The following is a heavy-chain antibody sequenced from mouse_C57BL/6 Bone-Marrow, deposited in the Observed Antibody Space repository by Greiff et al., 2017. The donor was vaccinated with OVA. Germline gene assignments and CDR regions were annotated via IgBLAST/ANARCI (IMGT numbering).Heavy chain of an antibody. Sequence: VQLQQSGPELVKPGASVKISCKASGYAFSSSWMNWVKQRPGKGLEWIGRIYPGDGDTNYNGKFKGKATLTADKSSSTAYMQLSSLTSEDSAVYFCAREGGYYIFDYWGQGTTLTVSS. CDR3: AREGGYYIFDY. CDR2: IYPGDGDT. V-gene: IGHV1-82*01. D-gene: IGHD2-12*01. CDR1: GYAFSSSW. J-gene: IGHJ2*01.